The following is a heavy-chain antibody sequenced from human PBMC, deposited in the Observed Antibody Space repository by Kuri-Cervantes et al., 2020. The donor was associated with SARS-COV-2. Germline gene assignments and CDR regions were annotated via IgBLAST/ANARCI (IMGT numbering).Heavy chain of an antibody. D-gene: IGHD4-11*01. J-gene: IGHJ4*02. CDR2: IYYSGIT. Sequence: GSLRLSCTVSGGSISSGNYYWGWIRQSPGKGLEWIGSIYYSGITYYSPSLEGRVTILVDTSKNQFSLKLSSVTAADTAVYYCARTVTTTPDYWGQGTLVTVSS. CDR1: GGSISSGNYY. CDR3: ARTVTTTPDY. V-gene: IGHV4-39*07.